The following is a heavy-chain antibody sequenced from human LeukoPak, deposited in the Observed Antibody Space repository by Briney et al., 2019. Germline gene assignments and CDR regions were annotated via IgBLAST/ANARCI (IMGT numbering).Heavy chain of an antibody. CDR2: IYYSGST. V-gene: IGHV4-59*01. Sequence: PSETLSLTCTVSGGSISSYYRSWIRQPPGKGLEWIGYIYYSGSTNYNPSLKSRVTISVDTSKNQFSLKLSSVTAADTAVYYCARGEVAATPHYWGQGTLVTVSS. CDR3: ARGEVAATPHY. D-gene: IGHD2-15*01. CDR1: GGSISSYY. J-gene: IGHJ4*02.